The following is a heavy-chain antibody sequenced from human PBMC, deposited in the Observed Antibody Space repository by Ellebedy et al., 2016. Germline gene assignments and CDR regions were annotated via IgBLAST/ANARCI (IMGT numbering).Heavy chain of an antibody. CDR2: ITHGGTT. V-gene: IGHV3-15*01. J-gene: IGHJ6*02. CDR3: TTGGISGSRWWYNGLDV. D-gene: IGHD1-20*01. CDR1: GFTFSNAW. Sequence: GESLKISCAASGFTFSNAWMNWVRQAPGKGLEWVGRITHGGTTDYAAHVKGRFTISKVDSESTVYLQMDSLKSEDTAMYYCTTGGISGSRWWYNGLDVWGQGTTVTVSS.